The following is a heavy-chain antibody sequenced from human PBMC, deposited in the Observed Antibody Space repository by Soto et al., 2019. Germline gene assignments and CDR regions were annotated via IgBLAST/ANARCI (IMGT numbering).Heavy chain of an antibody. D-gene: IGHD2-15*01. Sequence: GSLRVSWGAAGVTCSSYGVSWVRKAPGKGLEWVSAISGSGGSTYYADSVKGRFTISRDNSKNTLYLQMNSLRAEDTAVYYCAKTGRYCSGGSCHIAYWGQGTLVTVSS. CDR3: AKTGRYCSGGSCHIAY. J-gene: IGHJ4*02. V-gene: IGHV3-23*01. CDR2: ISGSGGST. CDR1: GVTCSSYG.